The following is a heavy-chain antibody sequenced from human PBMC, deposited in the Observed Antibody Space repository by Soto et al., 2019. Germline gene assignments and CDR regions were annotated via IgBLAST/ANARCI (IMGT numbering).Heavy chain of an antibody. V-gene: IGHV4-61*01. CDR2: IYNSGST. D-gene: IGHD6-19*01. CDR1: GGSVSSGSYY. Sequence: PSETPSLTCTVSGGSVSSGSYYWSWIRQPPGKGLEWIGYIYNSGSTNFNPSLKSRVTISVDTSKNQFSLRLSSVTAADTAVYYCARGAVRRFPSCFDHWGQGTLVTVSS. J-gene: IGHJ4*02. CDR3: ARGAVRRFPSCFDH.